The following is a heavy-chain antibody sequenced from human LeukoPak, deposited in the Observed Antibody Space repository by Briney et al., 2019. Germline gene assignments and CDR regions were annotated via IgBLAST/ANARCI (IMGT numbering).Heavy chain of an antibody. CDR3: AKQWGSVAAAGKVSDY. CDR1: GFTFSSYA. J-gene: IGHJ4*02. Sequence: GGSLRLSCAASGFTFSSYAMSWVRQAPGKGLEWVSAISGSGGSTYYADSVKGRFTISRDNSKNTLYLQMNSLRAEDTAVYYCAKQWGSVAAAGKVSDYWGQGTLVTASS. V-gene: IGHV3-23*01. D-gene: IGHD6-13*01. CDR2: ISGSGGST.